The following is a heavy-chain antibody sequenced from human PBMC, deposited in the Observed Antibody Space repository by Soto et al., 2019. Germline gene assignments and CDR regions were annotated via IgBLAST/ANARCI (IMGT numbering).Heavy chain of an antibody. V-gene: IGHV3-9*01. CDR1: GFTFDDYA. Sequence: EVELVESGGGLVQPGRSLRLSCTTSGFTFDDYAMHWVRQAPGKGLEWVSGITWNSDIIDYADSVKGRFTVSRDNAKNSLYLQMNSLRAEDTALYYCAKELGPAASFDFWGQGTLVTVSS. CDR3: AKELGPAASFDF. CDR2: ITWNSDII. J-gene: IGHJ4*02. D-gene: IGHD7-27*01.